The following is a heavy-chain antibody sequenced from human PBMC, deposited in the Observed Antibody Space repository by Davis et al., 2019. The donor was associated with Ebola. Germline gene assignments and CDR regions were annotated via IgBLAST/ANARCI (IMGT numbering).Heavy chain of an antibody. CDR1: GGSFSYYH. CDR3: ARGRTAGYYYYGMDV. V-gene: IGHV4-34*01. CDR2: INHSGST. Sequence: MPSETLSLTCAVYGGSFSYYHWSWIRQPPGKGLEWIGEINHSGSTNYNPSLKSRVTISVDTSKNQFSLKLSSVTAADTAVYYCARGRTAGYYYYGMDVWGQGTTVTVSS. J-gene: IGHJ6*02. D-gene: IGHD6-13*01.